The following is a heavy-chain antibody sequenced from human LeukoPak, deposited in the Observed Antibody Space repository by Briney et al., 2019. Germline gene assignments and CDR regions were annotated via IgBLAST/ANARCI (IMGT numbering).Heavy chain of an antibody. CDR3: ASADTG. CDR1: GFTFCSYN. CDR2: ISGSGRTT. V-gene: IGHV3-23*01. D-gene: IGHD4-17*01. J-gene: IGHJ4*02. Sequence: GGSLRLSCAASGFTFCSYNMNWVRQAPGKGLEWVSGISGSGRTTYYADSVKGRFTISRDNSKNTLYLQMNSLRAEDTAVYYCASADTGWGQGTLVTVSS.